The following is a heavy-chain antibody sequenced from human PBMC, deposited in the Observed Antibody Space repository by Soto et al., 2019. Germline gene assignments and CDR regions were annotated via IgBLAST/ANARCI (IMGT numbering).Heavy chain of an antibody. D-gene: IGHD5-12*01. J-gene: IGHJ4*02. CDR3: ARGDGYNFDY. V-gene: IGHV4-39*01. Sequence: SETLSLTCTVSGGSISSSSYYWGWIRQPPGKGLEWIGSIYYSGSTYYNPSLKSRVTISVDTSKNQFSLKLSSVTAADTAVYYCARGDGYNFDYWGQGTLVTVSS. CDR2: IYYSGST. CDR1: GGSISSSSYY.